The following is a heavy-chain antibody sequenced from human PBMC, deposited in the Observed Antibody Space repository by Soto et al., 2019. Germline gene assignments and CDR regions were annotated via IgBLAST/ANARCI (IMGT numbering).Heavy chain of an antibody. CDR3: ARLQPAAGDNDLTFDY. Sequence: EVQLVQSGAEVKKPGESLRISCKGSGYSFTSYWISWVRQMPGKGLEWMGRMAPSDSSTNYSPSFQGHVTISADKSISTAYLQWSSLKASDTAMYYCARLQPAAGDNDLTFDYWGQGTLVTVSS. CDR1: GYSFTSYW. D-gene: IGHD6-13*01. CDR2: MAPSDSST. J-gene: IGHJ4*02. V-gene: IGHV5-10-1*01.